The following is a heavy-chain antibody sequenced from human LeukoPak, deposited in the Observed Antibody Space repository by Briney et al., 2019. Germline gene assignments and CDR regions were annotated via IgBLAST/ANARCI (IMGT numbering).Heavy chain of an antibody. J-gene: IGHJ3*02. D-gene: IGHD3-3*01. Sequence: GASVKVSCKASGYTFTGYYMHWVRQAPGQGLEWMGWINPSSGGTNYAQKFQGRVTMTRDTSISTAYMELSRLRSDDTAVYYCAAIFGVVPSGAFHIWGQGTMVTVSS. V-gene: IGHV1-2*02. CDR1: GYTFTGYY. CDR3: AAIFGVVPSGAFHI. CDR2: INPSSGGT.